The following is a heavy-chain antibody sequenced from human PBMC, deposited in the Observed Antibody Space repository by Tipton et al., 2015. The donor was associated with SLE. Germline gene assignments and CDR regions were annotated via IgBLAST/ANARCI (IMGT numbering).Heavy chain of an antibody. D-gene: IGHD4-17*01. V-gene: IGHV4-39*01. CDR1: GDSISSSTYY. J-gene: IGHJ5*02. Sequence: TVSLTCTVSGDSISSSTYYWGWIRQPPGKGLEWIGTIYYSGTTYYNPSLRSRVTISVDTSKNQFSLKLSSVTAADTAVYYCVRLPTGFPNWFDPWGQGTLVTVSS. CDR2: IYYSGTT. CDR3: VRLPTGFPNWFDP.